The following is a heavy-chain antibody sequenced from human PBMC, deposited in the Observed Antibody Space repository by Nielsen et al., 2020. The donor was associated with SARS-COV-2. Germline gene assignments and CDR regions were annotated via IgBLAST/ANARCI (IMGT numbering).Heavy chain of an antibody. CDR2: ISGSGGST. V-gene: IGHV3-23*01. Sequence: GESLKISCAASGFTFSSYAMSWVRQAPGKGLEWVSAISGSGGSTYYADSVEGRFTISRDNSKNTLYLQMNSLRAEDTAVYYCAKSSGWYASMFDYWGQGTLVTVSS. J-gene: IGHJ4*02. D-gene: IGHD6-19*01. CDR1: GFTFSSYA. CDR3: AKSSGWYASMFDY.